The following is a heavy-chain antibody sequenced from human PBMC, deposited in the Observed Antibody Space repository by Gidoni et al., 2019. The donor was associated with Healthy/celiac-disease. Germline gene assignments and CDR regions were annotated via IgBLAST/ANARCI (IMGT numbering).Heavy chain of an antibody. Sequence: EVQLVESGGGLVQPGRSLSLSCAASGFTFDDYAMHWVRQAPGKGLEWVSGISWNSGSIGYADSVKGRFTISRDNAKNSLYLQMNSLRAEDTALYYCAKDFRDYYYGMDVWGQGTTVTVSS. CDR3: AKDFRDYYYGMDV. V-gene: IGHV3-9*01. CDR2: ISWNSGSI. CDR1: GFTFDDYA. J-gene: IGHJ6*02.